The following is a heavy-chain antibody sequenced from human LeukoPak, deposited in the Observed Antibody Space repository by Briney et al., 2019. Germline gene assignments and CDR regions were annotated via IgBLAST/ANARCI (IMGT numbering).Heavy chain of an antibody. CDR1: EFTFSNFA. CDR3: AKDLGRLHVGMDV. D-gene: IGHD7-27*01. V-gene: IGHV3-23*01. Sequence: GGSLRLSCAASEFTFSNFAMSWVRQAPGKGLEWVSTISGSGDNTYYADSVKGRFTISRDSSKNTLYPQMNSLRAEDTAVYYCAKDLGRLHVGMDVWGQGTTVTVSS. CDR2: ISGSGDNT. J-gene: IGHJ6*02.